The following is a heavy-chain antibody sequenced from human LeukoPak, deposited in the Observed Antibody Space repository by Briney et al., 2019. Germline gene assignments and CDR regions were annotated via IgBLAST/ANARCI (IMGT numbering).Heavy chain of an antibody. CDR1: GFTFSSFS. V-gene: IGHV3-48*01. Sequence: GGTLRLSCAASGFTFSSFSMNWVRQAPGKGLEWVSYISTSSSTMYYADSVKGRFTISRDNAKNSLYLQMNSLRAEDTAVYYCARVHAAYPFDYWGQGTLVTVSS. D-gene: IGHD2-15*01. CDR3: ARVHAAYPFDY. CDR2: ISTSSSTM. J-gene: IGHJ4*02.